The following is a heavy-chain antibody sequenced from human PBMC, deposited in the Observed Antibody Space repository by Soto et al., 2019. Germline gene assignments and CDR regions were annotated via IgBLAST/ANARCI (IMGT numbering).Heavy chain of an antibody. J-gene: IGHJ4*02. V-gene: IGHV1-58*01. CDR3: AALGVNFDH. CDR1: GFTFTSSA. Sequence: SVKVSCKASGFTFTSSAVQWVRQARGQRLEWIGWIGVGSGNRHYARKFQERVTITRDMSTNTAYMELSSLRSEDTAVYYCAALGVNFDHWGQGTLVTVSS. D-gene: IGHD2-8*01. CDR2: IGVGSGNR.